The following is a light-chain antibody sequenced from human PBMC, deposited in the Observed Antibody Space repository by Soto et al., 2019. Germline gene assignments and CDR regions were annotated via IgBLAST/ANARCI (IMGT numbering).Light chain of an antibody. Sequence: IQMTQSPSSLSASVGDRVTITCRASQSISSYLNGYQQKPGKAPKLLIYAASRLQSGVPSRFSGSGSGTDFTLTISSLQPEDFATYYCQQSYSTRYTFGQGTKLEI. V-gene: IGKV1-39*01. CDR2: AAS. CDR3: QQSYSTRYT. J-gene: IGKJ2*01. CDR1: QSISSY.